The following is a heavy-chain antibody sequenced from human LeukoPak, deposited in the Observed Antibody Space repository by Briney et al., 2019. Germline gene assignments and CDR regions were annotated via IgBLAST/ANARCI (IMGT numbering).Heavy chain of an antibody. J-gene: IGHJ4*02. V-gene: IGHV1-8*01. CDR1: GYTFTSYD. CDR3: ARAVATSADY. D-gene: IGHD6-19*01. Sequence: ASVRVSCKASGYTFTSYDINWVRQAPGQGLEWMGWMNPNSGNTGYAQKFQGRVTMTRETSISTAYMELSSLRSEDTAVYYCARAVATSADYWGQGTLVTVSS. CDR2: MNPNSGNT.